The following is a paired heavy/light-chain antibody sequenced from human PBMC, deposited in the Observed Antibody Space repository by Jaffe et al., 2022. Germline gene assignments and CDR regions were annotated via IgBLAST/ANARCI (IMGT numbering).Light chain of an antibody. CDR3: SSYAGSIYV. V-gene: IGLV2-8*01. CDR2: EVS. Sequence: QSALTQPPSASGSPGQSVTISCTGTSSDVGGYNYVSWYQQHPGKAPKLIIYEVSKWASGVPDRFSGSKSGNTASLTVSGLQAEDEADYYCSSYAGSIYVFGTGTKVTVL. J-gene: IGLJ1*01. CDR1: SSDVGGYNY.
Heavy chain of an antibody. CDR2: IQNDGSKT. Sequence: QAQLVESGGGVVQPGGSLRLSCAASGFTFSNRGMHWVRQAPGKGLEWVSIIQNDGSKTYYAESVKGRFIISRDNSKNTLFLQMNSLTPDDTAVYYCAKSYSFYYMDVWGKGTTVTVSS. V-gene: IGHV3-30*02. CDR3: AKSYSFYYMDV. CDR1: GFTFSNRG. J-gene: IGHJ6*03.